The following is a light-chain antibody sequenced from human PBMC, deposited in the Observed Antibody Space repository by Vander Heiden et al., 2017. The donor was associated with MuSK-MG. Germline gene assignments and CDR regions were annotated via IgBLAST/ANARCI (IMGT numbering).Light chain of an antibody. V-gene: IGKV3-20*01. Sequence: EVVLTQSPGTLSLSPGARATLSCRASQSVSSTYLAWDQQRPGQAPRLLIYSASSRATGVPDRFSGSGSGTDFTLTISRLEPEDFAVYYCQQYGSSFGQGTKVEIK. CDR2: SAS. CDR1: QSVSSTY. CDR3: QQYGSS. J-gene: IGKJ1*01.